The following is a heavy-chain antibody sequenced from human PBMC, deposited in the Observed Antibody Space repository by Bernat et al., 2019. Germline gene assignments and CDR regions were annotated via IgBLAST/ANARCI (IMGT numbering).Heavy chain of an antibody. CDR2: ISYDGTDK. Sequence: QVQLVESGGGVVQPGKSLRLSCAASGFTFSSYGMHWVRQAPGKGLEWVALISYDGTDKKYADSVKGRFTISRDNSKNTLYLQMDSLRDEDTAVYYCTRDRAIDYWGQGTLVTVSS. J-gene: IGHJ4*02. V-gene: IGHV3-30*03. CDR1: GFTFSSYG. CDR3: TRDRAIDY. D-gene: IGHD5-12*01.